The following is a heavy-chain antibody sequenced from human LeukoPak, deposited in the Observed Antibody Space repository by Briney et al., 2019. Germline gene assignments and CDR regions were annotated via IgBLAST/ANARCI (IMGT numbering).Heavy chain of an antibody. CDR1: GFTFRSYG. Sequence: GGSLRLSCAASGFTFRSYGLHWVRPAPGKGLEGVGVISYEGSKKYYDDSVEGRVTISRDNSKNTLYLPMNSLRTEETAVYYCAKDSYGDTAMDRTDYWGQGTLVTVSS. J-gene: IGHJ4*02. V-gene: IGHV3-30*18. CDR2: ISYEGSKK. D-gene: IGHD5-18*01. CDR3: AKDSYGDTAMDRTDY.